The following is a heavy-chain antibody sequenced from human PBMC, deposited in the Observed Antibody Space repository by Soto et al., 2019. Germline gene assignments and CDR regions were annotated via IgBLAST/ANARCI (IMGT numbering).Heavy chain of an antibody. CDR3: ARPRYYYDSSGYLDAFDI. Sequence: QVQLQASGPGLVKPSETLSLTCTVSGGSIRSYYWSWIRQPPWKGLEWIGYIYYSGSTNYNPSLKSRVTISVDTSKNQFSLKLSSVTAADTAVYYCARPRYYYDSSGYLDAFDIWGQGTMVTVSS. V-gene: IGHV4-59*08. CDR1: GGSIRSYY. J-gene: IGHJ3*02. CDR2: IYYSGST. D-gene: IGHD3-22*01.